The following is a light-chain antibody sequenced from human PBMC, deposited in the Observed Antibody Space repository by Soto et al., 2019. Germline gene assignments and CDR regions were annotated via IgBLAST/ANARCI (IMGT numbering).Light chain of an antibody. CDR3: QQYDGPPLT. Sequence: EIVLTQSPGTLSLSPGERATLSCRASQSVSSSYLAWYQQKPGQAPRLLIYAAFTRHTGISDRFTGSGSGTDFVLTINRLEPEDSAVYFCQQYDGPPLTFGPGTKVDL. V-gene: IGKV3-20*01. CDR1: QSVSSSY. CDR2: AAF. J-gene: IGKJ3*01.